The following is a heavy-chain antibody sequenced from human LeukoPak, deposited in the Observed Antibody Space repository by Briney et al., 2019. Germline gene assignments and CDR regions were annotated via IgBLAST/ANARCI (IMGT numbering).Heavy chain of an antibody. Sequence: ASVKVSCKASGYTFTAYYTHWVRQAPGQGLEWMGWIDPNSGGTKYAQKFQGRVTMTRDTSIGTVYMELSRLRSDDTAVYYCARDSIAARQLSYWGQGTLVTVSS. CDR3: ARDSIAARQLSY. V-gene: IGHV1-2*02. D-gene: IGHD6-6*01. J-gene: IGHJ4*02. CDR1: GYTFTAYY. CDR2: IDPNSGGT.